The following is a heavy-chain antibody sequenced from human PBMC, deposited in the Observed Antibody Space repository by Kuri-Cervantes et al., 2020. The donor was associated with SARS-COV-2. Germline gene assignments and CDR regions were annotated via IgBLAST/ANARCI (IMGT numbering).Heavy chain of an antibody. Sequence: ETLSLTCAASGFTFSGYWMSWVRQAPGKGLEWVANIKQDGSEKYYVDSVKGRFTISRDNAKNSLYLQMNSLRAEDTAVYYCARARMAGPFDYWGQGTLVTVSS. CDR2: IKQDGSEK. D-gene: IGHD5-24*01. V-gene: IGHV3-7*01. J-gene: IGHJ4*02. CDR1: GFTFSGYW. CDR3: ARARMAGPFDY.